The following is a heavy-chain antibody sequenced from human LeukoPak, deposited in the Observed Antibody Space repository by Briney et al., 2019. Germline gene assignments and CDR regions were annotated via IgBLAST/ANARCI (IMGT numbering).Heavy chain of an antibody. J-gene: IGHJ3*02. CDR1: GFTFSSYW. CDR3: ARDVGYCSGGSCYNTGGAFDI. CDR2: INSDGSST. D-gene: IGHD2-15*01. V-gene: IGHV3-74*01. Sequence: PGGSLRLSRAASGFTFSSYWMHWVRQAPGKGLVWVSRINSDGSSTSYADSVKGRFTISRDNAKNTLYLQMNSLRAEDTAVYYCARDVGYCSGGSCYNTGGAFDIWGQGTMVTVSS.